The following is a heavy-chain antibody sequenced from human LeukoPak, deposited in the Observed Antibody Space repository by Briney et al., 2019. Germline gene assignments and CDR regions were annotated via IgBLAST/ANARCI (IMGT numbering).Heavy chain of an antibody. V-gene: IGHV3-23*01. CDR2: ISGSGGST. CDR3: AKDRYSGSYYHDY. CDR1: GFTFSSYS. Sequence: AGSLRLSCAASGFTFSSYSMSWVRQPPGKGLEWVAAISGSGGSTYYADSVKVRFTISRDNSKNTLYLQMNSLRAEDTAVYYCAKDRYSGSYYHDYWGRGTLVTVSS. D-gene: IGHD1-26*01. J-gene: IGHJ4*02.